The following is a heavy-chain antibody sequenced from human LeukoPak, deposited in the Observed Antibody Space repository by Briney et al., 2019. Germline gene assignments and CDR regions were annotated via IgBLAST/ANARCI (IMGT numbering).Heavy chain of an antibody. CDR3: ARGDGATPPDVFDM. CDR2: ISSSSSYI. D-gene: IGHD3-10*01. V-gene: IGHV3-21*01. J-gene: IGHJ3*02. CDR1: GFTFSSYS. Sequence: GGSLRLSCAASGFTFSSYSMNWVRQAPGKGLQWVSSISSSSSYIYYADSVKGRFTISRDNAKNSVYLQMNSLRAEDTAVYYCARGDGATPPDVFDMCGQGTMVTVSS.